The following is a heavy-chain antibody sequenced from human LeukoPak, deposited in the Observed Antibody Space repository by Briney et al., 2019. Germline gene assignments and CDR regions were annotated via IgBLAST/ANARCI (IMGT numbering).Heavy chain of an antibody. CDR1: GGSISSYY. CDR3: AGETGYCSGGSCYYYYGMDV. J-gene: IGHJ6*02. Sequence: PSETLSLTCTVSGGSISSYYWSWIRQPPGKGLEWIGYIYYSGSTNYNPSLKSRVTISVDTSKYQFSLKLSSVTAADTAVYYCAGETGYCSGGSCYYYYGMDVWGQGTTVTVSS. CDR2: IYYSGST. D-gene: IGHD2-15*01. V-gene: IGHV4-59*01.